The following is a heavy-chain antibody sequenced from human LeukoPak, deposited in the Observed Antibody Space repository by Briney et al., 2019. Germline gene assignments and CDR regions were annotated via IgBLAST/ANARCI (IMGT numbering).Heavy chain of an antibody. CDR1: GGSISSYY. Sequence: SETLSLTCTVSGGSISSYYWSWIRQPPGKGLEWIGYIYYSGSTNYNPSLKSRVTISVDTSKNQFSLKLSSVTAADTAVYYCARTYYYDSADAFDIWGQGTTVTVSS. CDR3: ARTYYYDSADAFDI. D-gene: IGHD3-22*01. CDR2: IYYSGST. J-gene: IGHJ3*02. V-gene: IGHV4-59*01.